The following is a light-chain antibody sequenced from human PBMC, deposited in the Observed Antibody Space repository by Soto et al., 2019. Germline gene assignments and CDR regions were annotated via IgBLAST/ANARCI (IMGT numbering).Light chain of an antibody. Sequence: EIVMTQSPATLSVSPGERATLSCRDSQSVSSKLAWYQQKPGQAPRLLIYGASTRATGIPARFSGSGSGTEVTLTIISLQSEDFAVYYCQQYNNLPLTCGRGTKVDIK. V-gene: IGKV3-15*01. CDR3: QQYNNLPLT. CDR1: QSVSSK. J-gene: IGKJ3*01. CDR2: GAS.